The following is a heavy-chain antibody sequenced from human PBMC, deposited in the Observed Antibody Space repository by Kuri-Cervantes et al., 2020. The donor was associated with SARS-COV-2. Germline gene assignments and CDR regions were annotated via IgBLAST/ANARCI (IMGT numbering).Heavy chain of an antibody. V-gene: IGHV4-59*01. J-gene: IGHJ5*02. D-gene: IGHD2-2*02. CDR3: ARSPWYCSSTSCYTPNWFDP. CDR2: IYYSGST. Sequence: GSLRLSCTASGFTFGDYAMSWFRQAPGKGLEWIGYIYYSGSTNYNPSLKSRVTISVDTSKNQFSLKLSSVTAADTAVYYCARSPWYCSSTSCYTPNWFDPWGQGTLVTVSS. CDR1: GFTFGDYA.